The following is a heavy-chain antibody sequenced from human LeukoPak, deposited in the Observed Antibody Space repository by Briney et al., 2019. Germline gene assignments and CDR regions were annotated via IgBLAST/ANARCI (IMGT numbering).Heavy chain of an antibody. Sequence: GASVKVSCKAAGYPFSTYDISWVRQATGQRLEGLGWMNPKSGNTLYTKKFQGRVTMTRNTSISTAYMELSSVRTEETAVYYCARFLKNPVNRRGPANYYMDVWGKGTTVTISS. CDR3: ARFLKNPVNRRGPANYYMDV. CDR2: MNPKSGNT. V-gene: IGHV1-8*01. CDR1: GYPFSTYD. D-gene: IGHD2/OR15-2a*01. J-gene: IGHJ6*03.